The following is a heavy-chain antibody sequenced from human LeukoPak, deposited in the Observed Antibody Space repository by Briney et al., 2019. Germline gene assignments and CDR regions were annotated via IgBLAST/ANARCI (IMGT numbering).Heavy chain of an antibody. CDR1: GGTFSSYA. Sequence: SVKVSCKASGGTFSSYAISWVRQAPGQGLEWMGGIIPIFGTANYAQKFQGRVTITADESTSTAYMELSRLRSDDTAVYYCARDAGIAAADLDFDYWGQGTLVTVSS. CDR2: IIPIFGTA. V-gene: IGHV1-69*01. CDR3: ARDAGIAAADLDFDY. J-gene: IGHJ4*02. D-gene: IGHD6-13*01.